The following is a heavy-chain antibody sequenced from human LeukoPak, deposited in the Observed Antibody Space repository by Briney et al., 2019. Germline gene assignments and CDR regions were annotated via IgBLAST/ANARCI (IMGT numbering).Heavy chain of an antibody. Sequence: PGGSLRLSCAASGFTFSSYSMNWVRQAPGKGLEWVSSISSSSSYINYVDSVKGRFTISRDNAKNSMYLQMNSLRAEDTAVYYCARAIVVVADTEYYFDYWGQGTLVTVSS. CDR2: ISSSSSYI. CDR3: ARAIVVVADTEYYFDY. J-gene: IGHJ4*02. CDR1: GFTFSSYS. V-gene: IGHV3-21*01. D-gene: IGHD2-15*01.